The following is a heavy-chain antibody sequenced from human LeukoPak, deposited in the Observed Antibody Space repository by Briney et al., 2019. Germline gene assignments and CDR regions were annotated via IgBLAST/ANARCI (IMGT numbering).Heavy chain of an antibody. CDR1: GFSFDTYA. V-gene: IGHV3-33*01. Sequence: GGSLRLSCAASGFSFDTYAMHWVRQAPGQGLEWVALIWHDGSHKFYSNSVRGQFTISRDNSKNTVYLRMNNLRPDDTAVYYCAREIFCSGSYPDFWGQGTLVTVSS. J-gene: IGHJ4*02. CDR2: IWHDGSHK. D-gene: IGHD3-10*02. CDR3: AREIFCSGSYPDF.